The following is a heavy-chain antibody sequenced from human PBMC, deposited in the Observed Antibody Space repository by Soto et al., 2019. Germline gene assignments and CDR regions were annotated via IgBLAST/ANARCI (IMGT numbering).Heavy chain of an antibody. Sequence: QLQLVESGGGVVQPGRSLRLSCAASGFTFSDDGMHWVRQAPGKGLEWVAVIWYDGSNRYYADSVKGRFTISRDNSKNTLYLQMNSLRAEDTAVLYCARGTSPVDYWGQRTLVTVSS. D-gene: IGHD2-2*01. CDR1: GFTFSDDG. CDR2: IWYDGSNR. J-gene: IGHJ4*02. V-gene: IGHV3-33*01. CDR3: ARGTSPVDY.